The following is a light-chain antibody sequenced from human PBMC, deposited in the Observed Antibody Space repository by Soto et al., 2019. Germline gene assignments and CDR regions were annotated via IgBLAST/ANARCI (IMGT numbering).Light chain of an antibody. CDR2: LGS. J-gene: IGKJ1*01. CDR1: QSLLHSNGYNY. V-gene: IGKV2-28*01. CDR3: MQPLQSWT. Sequence: DIVMTRSPLSLPVTPGEPASISCICIQSLLHSNGYNYLDWYLQKPGQSPQLLIYLGSNRASGVPDRFSGSGSGTDFTLKISRVEAEDVGVYYCMQPLQSWTFGQGTKVDI.